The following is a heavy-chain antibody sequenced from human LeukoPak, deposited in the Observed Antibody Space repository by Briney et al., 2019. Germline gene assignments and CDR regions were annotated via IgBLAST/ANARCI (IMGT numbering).Heavy chain of an antibody. Sequence: SETLSLTCTVSGGSISSYYWSWIRQPPGKGLEWIGYIYYSGSTNYNPSLKSRVTIPVDTSKNQFSLKLSSVTAADTAVYYCARAIGYCSSTSCYYQGDAPGYFDLWGRGTLVTVSS. J-gene: IGHJ2*01. CDR2: IYYSGST. CDR3: ARAIGYCSSTSCYYQGDAPGYFDL. V-gene: IGHV4-59*01. D-gene: IGHD2-2*01. CDR1: GGSISSYY.